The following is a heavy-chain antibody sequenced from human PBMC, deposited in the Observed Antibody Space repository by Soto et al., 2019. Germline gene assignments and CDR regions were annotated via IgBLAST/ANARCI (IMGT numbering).Heavy chain of an antibody. CDR3: ARDRRGYSNYFGGDAFDI. Sequence: QSPTLSLTCTVSGGSISSGGYYWSWIRQHPGKGLEWIGYIYYSGSTYYNPSLKSRVTISVDTSKNQFSLKLSSVTAADTAVYYCARDRRGYSNYFGGDAFDIWGQGTMVTVSS. CDR2: IYYSGST. D-gene: IGHD4-4*01. V-gene: IGHV4-31*03. CDR1: GGSISSGGYY. J-gene: IGHJ3*02.